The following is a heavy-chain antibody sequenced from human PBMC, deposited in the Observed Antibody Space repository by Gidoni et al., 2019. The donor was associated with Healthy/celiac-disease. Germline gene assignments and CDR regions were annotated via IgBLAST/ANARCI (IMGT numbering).Heavy chain of an antibody. D-gene: IGHD5-12*01. CDR2: ISWNSGSI. CDR1: GFTVDDYA. J-gene: IGHJ2*01. V-gene: IGHV3-9*01. Sequence: EVQLVESGGGLVQPGWSLRLSCAAAGFTVDDYAMHWVLQAPGTGLEWVSGISWNSGSIGYADSVKGRFTISRDNAKNSLYLQMNSLRAEDTALYYCAKGSGYNYWYFDLWGRGTLVTVSS. CDR3: AKGSGYNYWYFDL.